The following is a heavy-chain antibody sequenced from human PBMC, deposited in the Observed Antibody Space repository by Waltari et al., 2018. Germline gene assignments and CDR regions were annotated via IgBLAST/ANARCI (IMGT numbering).Heavy chain of an antibody. CDR2: IYPGDSDT. CDR1: GYSFTSYW. CDR3: ARPDGITGTTIGWFDP. J-gene: IGHJ5*02. Sequence: EVQLVQSGAEEKKPGESLKISCKGYGYSFTSYWISWVRKMHGKGLEWMGIIYPGDSDTRYSPSFQGQVTISADKSISTAYLQWSSLKASDTAMYYCARPDGITGTTIGWFDPWGQGTLVTVSS. V-gene: IGHV5-51*03. D-gene: IGHD1-7*01.